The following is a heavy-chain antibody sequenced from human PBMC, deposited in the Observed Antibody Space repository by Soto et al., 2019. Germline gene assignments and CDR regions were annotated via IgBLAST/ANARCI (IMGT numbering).Heavy chain of an antibody. CDR2: ISSSSSYT. CDR1: GFTFSDYY. Sequence: GGSLRLSCAASGFTFSDYYMSWIRQAPGKGLEWVSYISSSSSYTNYADSVKGRFTISRDNAKNSLYLQMNSLRAEDTAVYYCARDPSSSIYFDYWGQGTMVTVSS. J-gene: IGHJ4*02. V-gene: IGHV3-11*06. D-gene: IGHD6-6*01. CDR3: ARDPSSSIYFDY.